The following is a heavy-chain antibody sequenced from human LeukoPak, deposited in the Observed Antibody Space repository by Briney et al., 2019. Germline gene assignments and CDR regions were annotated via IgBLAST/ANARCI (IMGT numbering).Heavy chain of an antibody. D-gene: IGHD3-16*01. Sequence: SQTLSLTCAISGDSVSSGSAGWSWIRQSPSRGLEWLGRTYYRSKWYNDYAVSVKSRITINPDTSKNQFSLQLNSLTPEDTAVYYCARGGGALDSWGQGTLVTVSS. CDR2: TYYRSKWYN. V-gene: IGHV6-1*01. J-gene: IGHJ4*02. CDR1: GDSVSSGSAG. CDR3: ARGGGALDS.